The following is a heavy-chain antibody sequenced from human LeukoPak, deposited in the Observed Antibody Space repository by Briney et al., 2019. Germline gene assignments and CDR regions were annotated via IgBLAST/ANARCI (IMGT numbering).Heavy chain of an antibody. Sequence: SETLSLTCTVSGGSISGSYWSWIRQPPGKGLELIAYMYNSGSTNYNPSLKSRVTISIDTSKNQFSLKLSSLTAADTAIYYCARGIESYGDYGYWGQGILVTVSS. CDR1: GGSISGSY. V-gene: IGHV4-59*01. J-gene: IGHJ4*02. D-gene: IGHD4-17*01. CDR3: ARGIESYGDYGY. CDR2: MYNSGST.